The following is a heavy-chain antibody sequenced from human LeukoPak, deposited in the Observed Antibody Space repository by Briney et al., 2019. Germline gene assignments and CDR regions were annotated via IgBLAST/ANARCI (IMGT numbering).Heavy chain of an antibody. V-gene: IGHV3-30*02. J-gene: IGHJ4*02. CDR1: GFTFSSYG. D-gene: IGHD6-19*01. CDR2: IRYDGSNK. Sequence: PGGSLRLSCAGSGFTFSSYGMHWVRPAPGQGLGWGAFIRYDGSNKYYADSVKGRFTISRDNSKNTLYLQMNSLRAEDTAVYYCAKDYSSGWYQDGDYWGQGTLVTVSS. CDR3: AKDYSSGWYQDGDY.